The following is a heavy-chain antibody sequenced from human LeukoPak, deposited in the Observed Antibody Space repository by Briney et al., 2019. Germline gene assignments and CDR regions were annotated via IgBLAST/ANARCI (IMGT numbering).Heavy chain of an antibody. V-gene: IGHV4-59*12. D-gene: IGHD6-19*01. J-gene: IGHJ5*02. CDR2: IYYTGST. CDR3: ARLSSTSGWYSWFDP. Sequence: KPSETLSLTCGVSVRSISNYYSRWIRQPPGEGLECLGYIYYTGSTTYNPSLKSRVTIPEDSPKNQFSLRLTSLMAPGPAVYFWARLSSTSGWYSWFDPWGQGTLVTVSS. CDR1: VRSISNYY.